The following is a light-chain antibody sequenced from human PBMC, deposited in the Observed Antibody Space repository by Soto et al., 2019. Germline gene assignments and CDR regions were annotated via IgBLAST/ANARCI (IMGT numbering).Light chain of an antibody. V-gene: IGLV1-51*02. CDR1: SSNIGNNY. Sequence: QSVLTQPPSVSAAPGQKVTISCSGSSSNIGNNYVSWYQQLPGTAPKLLIYENNKRPSGIPDRFSGSKSGTSATLGITGLQTGDYADYYCGPWATILPFSVLVTAPIVTVL. CDR2: ENN. CDR3: GPWATILPFSV. J-gene: IGLJ1*01.